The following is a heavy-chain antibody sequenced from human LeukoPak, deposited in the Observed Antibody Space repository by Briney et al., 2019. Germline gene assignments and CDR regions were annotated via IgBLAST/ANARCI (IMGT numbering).Heavy chain of an antibody. Sequence: PGGSLRLSCAASGFTFDNYGMTWVRQVPGKGLEWVSGVNWNGGSTGYADSVKGRFTISRDNAKNSLYLQMNSLRAEDTAVYYCARDIDNGDYVVYWGQGTLVTVSS. D-gene: IGHD4-17*01. CDR2: VNWNGGST. CDR1: GFTFDNYG. CDR3: ARDIDNGDYVVY. V-gene: IGHV3-20*04. J-gene: IGHJ4*02.